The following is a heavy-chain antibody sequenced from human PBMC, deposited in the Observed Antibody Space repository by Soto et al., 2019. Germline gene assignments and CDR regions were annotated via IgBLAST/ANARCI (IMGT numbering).Heavy chain of an antibody. CDR1: GYPFINYA. CDR3: ARAEPERGEVGYFGMDV. Sequence: XAVKVACKTSGYPFINYAIIWVRRAPGQGLEWMGWISSYNSNNGDTKSAQMLQGRVTMTIDTSATTAYMELRSLRSDDTAVYYCARAEPERGEVGYFGMDVWGQRTTVTVSS. V-gene: IGHV1-18*04. D-gene: IGHD2-15*01. CDR2: ISSYNSNNGDT. J-gene: IGHJ6*02.